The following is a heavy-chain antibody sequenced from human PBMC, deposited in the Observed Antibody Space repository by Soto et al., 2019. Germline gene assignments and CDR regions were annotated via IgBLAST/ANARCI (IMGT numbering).Heavy chain of an antibody. V-gene: IGHV4-59*01. CDR1: GGSISSYY. D-gene: IGHD3-10*01. J-gene: IGHJ4*02. Sequence: PSETLSLTCTVSGGSISSYYWSWIRQPPGKGLEWIGYIYYSGSTNYNPSLNSRVTISVDTSKNQFSLKLSSVTAADTAVYYCARYGRSMALDYWGQGTLVTVS. CDR3: ARYGRSMALDY. CDR2: IYYSGST.